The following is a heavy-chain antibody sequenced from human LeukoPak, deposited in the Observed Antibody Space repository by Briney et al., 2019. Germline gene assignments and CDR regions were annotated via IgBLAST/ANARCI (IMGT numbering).Heavy chain of an antibody. J-gene: IGHJ6*02. CDR2: IYWDDTK. CDR1: GFSLTTSGVG. Sequence: SGPTLVKPTQTLTLTCTVSGFSLTTSGVGVGWIRQPPGKALEWLALIYWDDTKRYSPSLKSRLTITKDTSKNQVVLMMTNVDPVDTASYYCAQSHSDYDFRFNHNYYGMDFWGQGTTVIVSS. CDR3: AQSHSDYDFRFNHNYYGMDF. D-gene: IGHD5-12*01. V-gene: IGHV2-5*02.